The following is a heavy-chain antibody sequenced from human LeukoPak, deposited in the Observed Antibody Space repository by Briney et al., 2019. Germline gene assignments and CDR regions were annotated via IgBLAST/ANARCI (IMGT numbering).Heavy chain of an antibody. CDR2: ISAYNGNT. CDR3: AREEGAITIFGVVITRNWFDP. V-gene: IGHV1-18*01. Sequence: ASVKVSCKASGYTFTSYGISWVRQAPGQGLEWMGWISAYNGNTNYAQKLQGRVTMTRDTSISTAYMELSRLRSDDTAVYYCAREEGAITIFGVVITRNWFDPWGQGTLVTVSS. J-gene: IGHJ5*02. CDR1: GYTFTSYG. D-gene: IGHD3-3*01.